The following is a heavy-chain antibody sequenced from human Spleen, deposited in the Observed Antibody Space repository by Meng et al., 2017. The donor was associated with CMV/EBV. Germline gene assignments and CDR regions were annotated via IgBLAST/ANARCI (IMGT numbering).Heavy chain of an antibody. J-gene: IGHJ4*02. Sequence: ASEFILRSYGMHWIRQAPGKGLEWVAFIRYDGSNKYYADSVKGRFSMSRDNSKNTLYLQMNSLKDEDTAVYYCAKDRGKNFGILDYWGQGTLVTVSS. CDR3: AKDRGKNFGILDY. CDR1: EFILRSYG. D-gene: IGHD3-16*01. V-gene: IGHV3-30*02. CDR2: IRYDGSNK.